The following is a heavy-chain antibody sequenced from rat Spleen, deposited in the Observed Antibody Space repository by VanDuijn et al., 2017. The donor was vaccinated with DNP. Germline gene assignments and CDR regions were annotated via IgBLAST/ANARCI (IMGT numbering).Heavy chain of an antibody. V-gene: IGHV3-3*01. CDR3: ARWKIGPHYFDY. J-gene: IGHJ2*01. Sequence: EVQLQESGPGLVEPSQSLSLTCSVTGYSITSCCRWTWIRKFPGHKLEWMGYINSAGSTNYNPSLKGRISITSDTSKNQFFLQVNSVTTEDTATYYCARWKIGPHYFDYWGQGVMVTVSS. D-gene: IGHD1-5*01. CDR2: INSAGST. CDR1: GYSITSCCR.